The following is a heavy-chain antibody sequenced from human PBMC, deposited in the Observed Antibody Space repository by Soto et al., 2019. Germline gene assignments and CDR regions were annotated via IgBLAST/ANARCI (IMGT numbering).Heavy chain of an antibody. CDR1: GGSISSGDYC. Sequence: PSETLSLTCTVSGGSISSGDYCWSWIRQPPGKGLEWIGYIYYSGSTYYNPSLKSRVTISVDTSKDQFSLKLSSVTAADTAVYYCARDLELRDYYYYGMDVWGQGTTVTVSS. CDR3: ARDLELRDYYYYGMDV. D-gene: IGHD1-7*01. V-gene: IGHV4-30-4*01. J-gene: IGHJ6*02. CDR2: IYYSGST.